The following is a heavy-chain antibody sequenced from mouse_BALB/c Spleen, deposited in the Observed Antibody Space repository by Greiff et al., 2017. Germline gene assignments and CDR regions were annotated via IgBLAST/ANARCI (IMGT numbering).Heavy chain of an antibody. Sequence: EVQRVESGGDLVKPGGSLKLSCAASGFTFSSYGMSWVRLTPDKRLEWVATISSGGSYTYYPDSVKGRFTISRDNAKNTLYLQMSSLKSEDTAMYYCARHDYGHYFDYWGQGTTLTVSS. CDR1: GFTFSSYG. J-gene: IGHJ2*01. V-gene: IGHV5-6*01. CDR2: ISSGGSYT. CDR3: ARHDYGHYFDY. D-gene: IGHD1-1*01.